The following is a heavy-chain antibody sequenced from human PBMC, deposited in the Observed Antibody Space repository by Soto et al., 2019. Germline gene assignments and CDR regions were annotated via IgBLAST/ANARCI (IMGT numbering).Heavy chain of an antibody. J-gene: IGHJ4*02. D-gene: IGHD3-3*01. V-gene: IGHV3-7*01. CDR1: GFTFSSYW. Sequence: EVQLVESGGGLVQPGGSLTLSCAASGFTFSSYWMSWVRQAPGKGLEWVANIKQDGSEKYYVDSVKGRFTISSDNAKNSLYLQMNSLRAEDTAVYYCARWRFLEWLFDYWGQGTLVTVSS. CDR3: ARWRFLEWLFDY. CDR2: IKQDGSEK.